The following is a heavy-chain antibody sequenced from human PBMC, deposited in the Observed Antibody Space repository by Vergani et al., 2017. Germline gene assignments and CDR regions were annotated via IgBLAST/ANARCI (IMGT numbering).Heavy chain of an antibody. CDR1: GGSFTSYH. CDR3: ARVNTETNGHLYYYYYMDV. V-gene: IGHV4-34*01. Sequence: QVQLQQWGGGLLKPSETLSLTCVVNGGSFTSYHWTWIRQSPGEGLEWVGDIDHTGRPDYTPSLKSLLTMSVDKSRNQFSLTLNSVTATDTAIYFCARVNTETNGHLYYYYYMDVWGQGTAVTVS. CDR2: IDHTGRP. J-gene: IGHJ6*03. D-gene: IGHD4-11*01.